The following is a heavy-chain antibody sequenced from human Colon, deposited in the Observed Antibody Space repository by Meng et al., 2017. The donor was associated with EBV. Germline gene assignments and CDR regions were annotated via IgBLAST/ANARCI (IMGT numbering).Heavy chain of an antibody. J-gene: IGHJ4*02. CDR2: ISSSGLTS. D-gene: IGHD3-3*01. Sequence: QLVGACGGWFRPGGSLLLSCAASGFTFDDYGMSGARQAPGKGLEWVSYISSSGLTSYYTDAVKGRFTISRDNAGNSLYLQMKSLRAEDTAVYYCVNYDFWSSPVWGQGTLVTVSS. CDR1: GFTFDDYG. CDR3: VNYDFWSSPV. V-gene: IGHV3-11*01.